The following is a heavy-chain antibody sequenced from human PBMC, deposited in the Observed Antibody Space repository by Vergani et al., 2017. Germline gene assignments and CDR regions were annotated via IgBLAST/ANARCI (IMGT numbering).Heavy chain of an antibody. CDR3: ARVRGSGYSGYDGLSGIQPSYFDY. D-gene: IGHD5-12*01. CDR1: GFTFSGSA. CDR2: IRSKANSYAT. Sequence: EVQLVESGGGLVQPGGSLKLSCAASGFTFSGSAMHWVRQASGKGLEWVGRIRSKANSYATAYAASVKGRFTISRDDSKNTAYLQMNSLKTEDTAVYYCARVRGSGYSGYDGLSGIQPSYFDYWGQGTLVTVSS. J-gene: IGHJ4*02. V-gene: IGHV3-73*02.